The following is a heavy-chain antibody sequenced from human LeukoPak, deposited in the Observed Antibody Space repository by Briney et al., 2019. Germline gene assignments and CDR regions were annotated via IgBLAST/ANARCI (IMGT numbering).Heavy chain of an antibody. V-gene: IGHV4-59*11. CDR2: IHYSGRP. CDR3: ARFGVDYDMDV. CDR1: GGSISGHY. Sequence: PSETLSLTCTVSGGSISGHYWTWIRQTPGKGLEWIGQIHYSGRPDYNPSLKSRVTISVDTSRNQLSLKVTSVTGADTAVYYCARFGVDYDMDVWGQGTTVTVSS. D-gene: IGHD3-16*01. J-gene: IGHJ6*02.